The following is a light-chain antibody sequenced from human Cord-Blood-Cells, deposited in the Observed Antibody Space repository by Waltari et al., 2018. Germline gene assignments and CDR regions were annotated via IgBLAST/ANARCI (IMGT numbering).Light chain of an antibody. CDR1: QSVSSSY. Sequence: EIVLTQSPGTLSLSPGERATLSRRASQSVSSSYFAWHQQKPGQAPGLPIYGASSRATGIPDRFSGSGSGTDFTLTISRLEPEDFAVYYCQQYGSSPPYTFGQGTKLEIK. J-gene: IGKJ2*01. CDR2: GAS. CDR3: QQYGSSPPYT. V-gene: IGKV3-20*01.